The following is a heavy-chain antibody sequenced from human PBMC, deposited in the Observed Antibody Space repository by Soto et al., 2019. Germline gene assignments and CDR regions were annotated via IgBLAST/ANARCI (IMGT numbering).Heavy chain of an antibody. J-gene: IGHJ4*02. CDR1: VFSLSTSGVG. CDR2: IYWDDDK. D-gene: IGHD3-9*01. CDR3: AHTPLTGYYLDY. Sequence: ESGPKLVNPTQTLTLTCTFSVFSLSTSGVGVGWIRQPPGKALEWLALIYWDDDKRYSPSLKSRLTITKDTSKNQVVLTMTNMDPVDTATYYCAHTPLTGYYLDYWGQGTLVTVSS. V-gene: IGHV2-5*02.